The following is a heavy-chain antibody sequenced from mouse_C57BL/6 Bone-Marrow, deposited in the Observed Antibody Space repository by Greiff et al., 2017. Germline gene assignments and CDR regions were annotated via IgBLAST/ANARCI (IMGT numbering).Heavy chain of an antibody. CDR3: ARGRVLRVYFDY. D-gene: IGHD2-12*01. V-gene: IGHV1-81*01. J-gene: IGHJ2*01. CDR2: IYPRSGNT. CDR1: GYTFTSYG. Sequence: QVHVKQSGAELARPGASVTLSCKASGYTFTSYGISWVKQRPGQGLEWIGEIYPRSGNTYYNEKFKGKATLTAAKSSSTAYMELRSRTSEDSAVYFCARGRVLRVYFDYWGQGTTLTVSS.